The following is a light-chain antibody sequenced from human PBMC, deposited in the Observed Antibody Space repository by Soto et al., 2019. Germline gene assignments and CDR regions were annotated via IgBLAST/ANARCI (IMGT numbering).Light chain of an antibody. J-gene: IGKJ1*01. CDR2: DAS. V-gene: IGKV1-5*01. CDR3: QQYNSYSWT. CDR1: QSITIW. Sequence: DIQMTQSPSTLSASVGDRVTITCRASQSITIWLAWYQQKPGKAPKLLIFDASSLESGVPSRFSGSGSGTEFTLTISSLQPDDFDTYYCQQYNSYSWTFGQGTKVEIK.